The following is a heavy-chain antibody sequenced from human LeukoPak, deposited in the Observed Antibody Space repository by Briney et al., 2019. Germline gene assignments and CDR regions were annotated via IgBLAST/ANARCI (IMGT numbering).Heavy chain of an antibody. CDR2: IRYDGSNK. J-gene: IGHJ5*02. CDR1: GFTFSSYG. CDR3: AKDAEPAAMRPQSWFDP. D-gene: IGHD2-2*01. V-gene: IGHV3-30*02. Sequence: GGSLRLSCAASGFTFSSYGMHWVRQAPGKGLEWVAFIRYDGSNKYYADSVKGRFTISRDNSKNTLYLQMNSLRAEDTAVYYCAKDAEPAAMRPQSWFDPWGQGTLVTVSS.